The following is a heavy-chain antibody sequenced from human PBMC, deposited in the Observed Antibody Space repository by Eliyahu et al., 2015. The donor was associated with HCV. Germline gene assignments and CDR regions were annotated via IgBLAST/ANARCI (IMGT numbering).Heavy chain of an antibody. CDR2: ISYDGSNK. J-gene: IGHJ4*02. CDR3: AKDPNYYDGSGDWVFHS. V-gene: IGHV3-30*18. D-gene: IGHD3-22*01. Sequence: QAQLVESGGGVVHPGXSLRLSCAAXXFTFRTYGMXWVRXAPGKGLEWVAGISYDGSNKYYGDSGKGRFTISRDNSKNTLHLQMNSLRAADTAVYYCAKDPNYYDGSGDWVFHSWGQGTLVSVSS. CDR1: XFTFRTYG.